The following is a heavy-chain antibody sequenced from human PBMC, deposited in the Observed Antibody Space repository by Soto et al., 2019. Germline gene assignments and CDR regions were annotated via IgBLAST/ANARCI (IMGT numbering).Heavy chain of an antibody. CDR1: GYSFTTYW. Sequence: GESLKISCKASGYSFTTYWIGWVRQMPGKGLEWMGIIYPGDSDTRYSPSFRGQVTISADKSISTAYLQWSSLKASDTAMYYCARSENTVNSYFYYYGMDVWGQGTTVTVSS. CDR2: IYPGDSDT. V-gene: IGHV5-51*01. J-gene: IGHJ6*02. CDR3: ARSENTVNSYFYYYGMDV. D-gene: IGHD4-17*01.